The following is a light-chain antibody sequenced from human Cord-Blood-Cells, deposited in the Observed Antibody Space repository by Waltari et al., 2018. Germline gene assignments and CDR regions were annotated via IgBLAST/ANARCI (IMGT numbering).Light chain of an antibody. CDR3: QAWDSSTVV. V-gene: IGLV3-1*01. CDR2: QGS. Sequence: SHELTQPPSVSVSPGQTASITCSGDKLGDKYACWYQQRPGQSPVLGISQGSKQPAGIPERFSGSNSGNTATLTISGTQAMDEADYYCQAWDSSTVVFGGGTKLTVL. J-gene: IGLJ2*01. CDR1: KLGDKY.